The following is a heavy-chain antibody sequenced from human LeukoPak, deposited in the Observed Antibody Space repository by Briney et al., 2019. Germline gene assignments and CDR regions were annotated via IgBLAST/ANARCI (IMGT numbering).Heavy chain of an antibody. V-gene: IGHV3-21*01. CDR2: ISSSSSYI. CDR3: ARWGQLLFRGDVDAFDI. Sequence: PGGSLRLSCAASGFTFSSYSVNWVRQAPGKGLEWASSISSSSSYIYYADSVKGRFTISRDNAKNSLNLQMNSLRAEDTAVYYCARWGQLLFRGDVDAFDIWGQGTMVTVSS. J-gene: IGHJ3*02. CDR1: GFTFSSYS. D-gene: IGHD2-21*01.